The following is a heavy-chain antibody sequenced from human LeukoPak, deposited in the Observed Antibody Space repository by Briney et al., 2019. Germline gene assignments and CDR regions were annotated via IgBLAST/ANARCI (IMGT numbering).Heavy chain of an antibody. CDR3: ARYTERHAMVRGVIIVNAFDI. J-gene: IGHJ3*02. D-gene: IGHD3-10*01. Sequence: GASVKVSCKASGYTFTSYGISWVRQAPGQGLEWMGWISAYNGNTNYAQKLQGRVTMTTDTSTSTAYMELRSLRSDDTAVYYCARYTERHAMVRGVIIVNAFDIWGQGTMVTVSS. V-gene: IGHV1-18*01. CDR1: GYTFTSYG. CDR2: ISAYNGNT.